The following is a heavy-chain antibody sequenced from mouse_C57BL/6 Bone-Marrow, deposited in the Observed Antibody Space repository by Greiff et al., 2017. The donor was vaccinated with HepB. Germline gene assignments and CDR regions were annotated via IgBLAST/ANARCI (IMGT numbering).Heavy chain of an antibody. V-gene: IGHV14-4*01. D-gene: IGHD2-4*01. CDR1: GFNFTDYY. CDR2: IDPEDGDT. Sequence: EVQLQQSGAELVRPGASVKLSCTASGFNFTDYYMHWVKQRPEQGLEWIGWIDPEDGDTEYATKFQGKATITADTSSNTAYLQLSSLTSEDTAVYYCTTYDYDGAYWCQGTLVTVSA. J-gene: IGHJ3*01. CDR3: TTYDYDGAY.